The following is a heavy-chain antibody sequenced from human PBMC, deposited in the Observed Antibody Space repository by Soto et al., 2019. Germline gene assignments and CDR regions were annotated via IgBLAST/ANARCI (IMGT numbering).Heavy chain of an antibody. CDR3: IGSFPF. J-gene: IGHJ4*02. Sequence: GSLRLSCTAPGFPFGNFLMSWFRQAPGKGMEWVGFIRSQPYGGTAEYAASVRGRFTISRDDSKGIAYLQMNSLQTEDSGVYYCIGSFPFWGQGTLVTVSS. CDR1: GFPFGNFL. D-gene: IGHD3-10*01. V-gene: IGHV3-49*03. CDR2: IRSQPYGGTA.